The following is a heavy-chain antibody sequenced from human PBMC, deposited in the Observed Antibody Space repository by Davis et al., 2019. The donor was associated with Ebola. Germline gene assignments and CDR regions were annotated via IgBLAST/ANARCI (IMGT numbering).Heavy chain of an antibody. J-gene: IGHJ6*01. CDR3: AKDLGFQTSGLYNGLDV. CDR1: GFTFGDYT. V-gene: IGHV3-9*01. D-gene: IGHD1-26*01. CDR2: ISWNRGSI. Sequence: PGGSLRLSCAASGFTFGDYTMHWVRQAPGKGLEWVSGISWNRGSINYAGSVKGRFTISRDNVRNFLYLDMDSLRTEDTALYYCAKDLGFQTSGLYNGLDVWGPGTTVTVSS.